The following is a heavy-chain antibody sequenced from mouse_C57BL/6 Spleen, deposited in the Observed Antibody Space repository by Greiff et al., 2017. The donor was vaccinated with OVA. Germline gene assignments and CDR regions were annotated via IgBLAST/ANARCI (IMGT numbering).Heavy chain of an antibody. Sequence: QVQLQQSGAELVRPGTSVKVSCKASGYTFTSYWMHWVKQRPGQGLEWIGNINPSNGGTNYNEKFKSKATLTVDKSSSTAYMQLSSLTSEDSAVYYCARSLITTVVATDFDYWGQGTTLTVSS. CDR1: GYTFTSYW. V-gene: IGHV1-53*01. D-gene: IGHD1-1*01. CDR3: ARSLITTVVATDFDY. CDR2: INPSNGGT. J-gene: IGHJ2*01.